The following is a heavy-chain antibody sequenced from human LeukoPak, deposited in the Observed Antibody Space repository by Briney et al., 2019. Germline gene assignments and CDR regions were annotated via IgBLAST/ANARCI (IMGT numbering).Heavy chain of an antibody. CDR3: AREYEAYYDFWSGYYSGRYFDY. Sequence: GGSLRLSCAASGFTFSSYWMSWVRQAPGKGLEWVANIKQDGSEKYYVDSVKGRFTISRDNAKSSLYLQMNSLRAEDTAVYYCAREYEAYYDFWSGYYSGRYFDYWGQGTLVTVSS. J-gene: IGHJ4*02. D-gene: IGHD3-3*01. CDR2: IKQDGSEK. CDR1: GFTFSSYW. V-gene: IGHV3-7*01.